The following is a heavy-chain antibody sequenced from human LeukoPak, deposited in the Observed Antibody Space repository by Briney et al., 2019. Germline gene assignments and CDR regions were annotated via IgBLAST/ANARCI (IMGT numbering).Heavy chain of an antibody. V-gene: IGHV3-23*01. CDR1: GFSFFSYA. D-gene: IGHD6-19*01. J-gene: IGHJ4*02. CDR3: AKQRVAGAPFFDY. Sequence: GGAPRLSCAASGFSFFSYALSWGRQAPGEGLEWVSAIIGSGGSTYYADSVKGRFTISRDNSKNTLYLQMNSLRAEDTAVYYCAKQRVAGAPFFDYWGQGTLVTVSS. CDR2: IIGSGGST.